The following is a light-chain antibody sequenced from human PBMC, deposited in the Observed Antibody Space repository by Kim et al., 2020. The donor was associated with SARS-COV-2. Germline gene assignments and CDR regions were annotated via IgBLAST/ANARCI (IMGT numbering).Light chain of an antibody. Sequence: EIVLTQSPGTLSLSPGERATLSCRASQSVGSSYLAWYQQKPGQAPRLLIYGASRRATGLPDRFSGSGSGTDFTLTISSLEPEDFAFYYSQQYGNSRPRTCGQGTTVEIK. CDR2: GAS. J-gene: IGKJ1*01. V-gene: IGKV3-20*01. CDR3: QQYGNSRPRT. CDR1: QSVGSSY.